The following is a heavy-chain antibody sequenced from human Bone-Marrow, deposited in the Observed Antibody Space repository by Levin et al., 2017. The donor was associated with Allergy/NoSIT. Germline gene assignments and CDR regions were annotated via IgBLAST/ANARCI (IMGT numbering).Heavy chain of an antibody. CDR2: INTNTGNP. CDR1: GYTFTSYA. Sequence: ASVKVSCKASGYTFTSYAMNWVRQAPGQGLEWMGWINTNTGNPTYAQGFTGRFVFSLDTSVSTAYLQISSLKAEDTAVYYCARNTILYRSSPSPHFDYWGQGTLVTVSS. V-gene: IGHV7-4-1*02. D-gene: IGHD2-8*01. CDR3: ARNTILYRSSPSPHFDY. J-gene: IGHJ4*02.